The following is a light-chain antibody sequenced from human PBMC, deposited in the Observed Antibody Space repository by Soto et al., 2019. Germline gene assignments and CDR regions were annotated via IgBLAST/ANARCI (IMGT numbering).Light chain of an antibody. Sequence: AVQMTQSPSSLSASVGDRVIITCRASQDIRDDLGWYQQKPGKAPKLVIYGVSRLPSGVPSRFSGNGSGTDFTLTISSLQPEDLATYYCLQDYNYPLTFGGGTKVEIK. CDR3: LQDYNYPLT. J-gene: IGKJ4*01. CDR1: QDIRDD. CDR2: GVS. V-gene: IGKV1-6*01.